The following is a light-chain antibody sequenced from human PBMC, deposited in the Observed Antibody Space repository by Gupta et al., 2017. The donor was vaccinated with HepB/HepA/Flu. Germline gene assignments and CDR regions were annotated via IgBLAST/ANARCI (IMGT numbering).Light chain of an antibody. Sequence: EIVLTQSPATLSLSPGERATLSCRASQSVNTYLAWYQQKPGQTPRLLIYEASSSAAGIPDRFSGSGSGTDFTRTSSSIEPEDFEGYYGQQLNSFGQGTKLEIK. V-gene: IGKV3-11*01. CDR3: QQLNS. CDR1: QSVNTY. CDR2: EAS. J-gene: IGKJ2*03.